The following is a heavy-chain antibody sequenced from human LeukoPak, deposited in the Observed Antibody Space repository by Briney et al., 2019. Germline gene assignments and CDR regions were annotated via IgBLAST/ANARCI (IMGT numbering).Heavy chain of an antibody. CDR3: ARERGPITMVRGVIMRVFDY. Sequence: ASVKVSCKASGYTFTGYYMHWVRQAPGQGLEWMGRINPNGGGTNYAQKFQGRVTMTRDTSISTAYMELSRLRSDDTAVYYCARERGPITMVRGVIMRVFDYWGQGTLVTVS. CDR1: GYTFTGYY. V-gene: IGHV1-2*06. D-gene: IGHD3-10*01. J-gene: IGHJ4*02. CDR2: INPNGGGT.